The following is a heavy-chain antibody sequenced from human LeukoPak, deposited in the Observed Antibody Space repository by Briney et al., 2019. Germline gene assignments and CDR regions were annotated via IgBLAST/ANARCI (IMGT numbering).Heavy chain of an antibody. V-gene: IGHV3-23*01. J-gene: IGHJ3*02. CDR3: AKARQPSFLEWLLDAFDI. D-gene: IGHD3-3*02. CDR1: GFTFSSYA. CDR2: ISGSGGST. Sequence: GGSLRLSCAASGFTFSSYAMSWVRQAPGKGLEWISAISGSGGSTYYADSVKGRFTISRDNSKNTLYLQMNSLRAEDTAVYYCAKARQPSFLEWLLDAFDIWGQGTMVTVSS.